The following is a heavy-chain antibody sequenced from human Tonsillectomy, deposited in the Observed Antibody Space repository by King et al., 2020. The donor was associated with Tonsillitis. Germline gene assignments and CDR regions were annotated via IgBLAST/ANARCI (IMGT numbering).Heavy chain of an antibody. CDR3: ARRLRWLQLWDDAFDI. Sequence: VQLQESGPGLVKPSETLSLTCSVSGDSISSYHWSWIRQPPGRGLEWIGYMYYSGSTKYNPSLKSRVTISVDTSKNQFSLKLNSVTAADTAVYYCARRLRWLQLWDDAFDIWGQGTKVTVSS. J-gene: IGHJ3*02. CDR1: GDSISSYH. CDR2: MYYSGST. V-gene: IGHV4-59*08. D-gene: IGHD5-18*01.